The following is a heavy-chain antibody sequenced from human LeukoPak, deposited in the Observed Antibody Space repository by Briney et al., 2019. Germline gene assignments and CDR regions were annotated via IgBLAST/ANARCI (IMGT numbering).Heavy chain of an antibody. J-gene: IGHJ4*02. Sequence: GGSLRLSCAVSGFTFSSYEMNWVRQAPGKGLERVSYISSSGSTIYYADSVKGRFTISRDNAKKSLYLQMNSLRAEDTAVYYCARGKITMIVGPFDYWGQGTLVTVSS. V-gene: IGHV3-48*03. CDR1: GFTFSSYE. CDR3: ARGKITMIVGPFDY. CDR2: ISSSGSTI. D-gene: IGHD3-22*01.